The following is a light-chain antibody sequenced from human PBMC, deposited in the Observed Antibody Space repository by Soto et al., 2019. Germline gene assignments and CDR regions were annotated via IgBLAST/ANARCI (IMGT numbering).Light chain of an antibody. CDR3: SSYTATTTRSVV. CDR1: SSDIGGYNY. CDR2: EVS. J-gene: IGLJ2*01. Sequence: QSALTQPASVSGSPGQSITISCTGTSSDIGGYNYVSWYQQHPGKAPKLMIYEVSDRPSGVSDRFSGSKSGNTASLTISVLQAEDEDDYYCSSYTATTTRSVVFGGGTKLTVL. V-gene: IGLV2-14*01.